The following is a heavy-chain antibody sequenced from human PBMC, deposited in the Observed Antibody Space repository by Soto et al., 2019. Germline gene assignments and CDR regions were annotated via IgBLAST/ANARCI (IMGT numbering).Heavy chain of an antibody. Sequence: QVQLVQSGAEVKKPGSSVKVSCKASGGTFSSYTISWVRQAPGQGLEWMGRIIPILGIANYAQKFQGRVTITADKSTSTAYRELSTLRSADTAVYYCAREEYYYGSGAFFDYWGQGTLVTVSS. CDR3: AREEYYYGSGAFFDY. CDR2: IIPILGIA. CDR1: GGTFSSYT. J-gene: IGHJ4*02. V-gene: IGHV1-69*08. D-gene: IGHD3-10*01.